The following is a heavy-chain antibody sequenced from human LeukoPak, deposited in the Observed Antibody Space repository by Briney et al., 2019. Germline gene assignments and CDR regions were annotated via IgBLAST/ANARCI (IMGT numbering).Heavy chain of an antibody. CDR1: EFTSSNYG. V-gene: IGHV3-30*18. D-gene: IGHD3-22*01. CDR2: ISSDGSEE. J-gene: IGHJ4*02. CDR3: AKGDSGFYFYFDY. Sequence: GKSLRLSCAASEFTSSNYGMHWVRQAPGKGLEVVAGISSDGSEEYYADSVEGRFTISRDNPKNTLYLEMNSLRAEDTAVYYCAKGDSGFYFYFDYWGQGTLVTVSS.